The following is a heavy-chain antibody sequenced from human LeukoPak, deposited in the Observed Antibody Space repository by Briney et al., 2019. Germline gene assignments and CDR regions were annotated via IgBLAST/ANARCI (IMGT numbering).Heavy chain of an antibody. D-gene: IGHD1-26*01. V-gene: IGHV4-39*07. CDR2: VYYTATT. CDR3: ARGQGATVPQVGKNWFDP. J-gene: IGHJ5*02. CDR1: GDSITNINYY. Sequence: NPSETLSLTCSVSGDSITNINYYWGWIRQPPGKGLEWIATVYYTATTYSDPSLKSRVTISVDSSKNEVSLKVTSVTVADTAVYYCARGQGATVPQVGKNWFDPWGQGTRVTVSS.